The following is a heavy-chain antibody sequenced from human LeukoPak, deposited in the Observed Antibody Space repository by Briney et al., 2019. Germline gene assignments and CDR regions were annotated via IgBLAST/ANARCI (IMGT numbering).Heavy chain of an antibody. CDR1: GGSISSYY. Sequence: SQTLSLTCTVSGGSISSYYWSWIRQPPGKGLDWIGYIYTSGSTNYNPSLKSRVTISVDTSKNQFSLKLSSVTAADTAVYYCARAYCSGGSCYPKQNWFDPWGQGTLVTVSS. V-gene: IGHV4-4*09. J-gene: IGHJ5*02. CDR2: IYTSGST. D-gene: IGHD2-15*01. CDR3: ARAYCSGGSCYPKQNWFDP.